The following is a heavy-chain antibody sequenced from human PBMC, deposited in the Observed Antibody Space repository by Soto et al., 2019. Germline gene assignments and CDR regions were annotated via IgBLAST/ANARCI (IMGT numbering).Heavy chain of an antibody. CDR3: ARAYNYYDSSGYYNNWFDP. CDR1: GYSISSGYY. CDR2: IYHSGST. Sequence: SETLSLTCAVSGYSISSGYYWGWIRQPPGKGLEWIGSIYHSGSTYYNPSLKSRVTISVDTSKNQFSLKLSSVTAADTAVYYCARAYNYYDSSGYYNNWFDPLGQGTLVTVSS. V-gene: IGHV4-38-2*01. J-gene: IGHJ5*02. D-gene: IGHD3-22*01.